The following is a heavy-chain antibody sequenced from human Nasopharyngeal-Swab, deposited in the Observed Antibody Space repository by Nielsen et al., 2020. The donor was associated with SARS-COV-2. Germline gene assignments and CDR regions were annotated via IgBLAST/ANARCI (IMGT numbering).Heavy chain of an antibody. D-gene: IGHD2-15*01. J-gene: IGHJ2*01. Sequence: ASVKVSCKASGYTFTSYAMHWVRQAPGQRLAWMGWINAGNGNTKYSQKFQGRVTITRDTSASTAYMELSSLRSEDTAVFYCATNLYCSGGSCYQIQNWYFDLWGRGTLVTVSS. CDR1: GYTFTSYA. CDR3: ATNLYCSGGSCYQIQNWYFDL. V-gene: IGHV1-3*01. CDR2: INAGNGNT.